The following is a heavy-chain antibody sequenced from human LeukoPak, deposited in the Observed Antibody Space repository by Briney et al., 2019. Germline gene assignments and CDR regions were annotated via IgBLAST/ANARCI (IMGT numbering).Heavy chain of an antibody. CDR2: IGAYNGYT. CDR3: ARDLRRDESSNYYYIGWFDL. Sequence: VASVKVSCKASGYTFTSYGISWVRQAPGQGLEWMGWIGAYNGYTIYADNLQGRVTVTTDTSTSTAHMELRSLRSDDTAVYYCARDLRRDESSNYYYIGWFDLWGQGTLVTVSS. J-gene: IGHJ5*01. CDR1: GYTFTSYG. D-gene: IGHD3-22*01. V-gene: IGHV1-18*01.